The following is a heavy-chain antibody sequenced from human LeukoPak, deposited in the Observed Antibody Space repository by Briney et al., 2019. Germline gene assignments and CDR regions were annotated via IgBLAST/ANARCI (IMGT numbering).Heavy chain of an antibody. J-gene: IGHJ4*02. Sequence: SETLSLTCAVSGGSISSGGYSWSWIRQPPGKGLEWIGYIYHSGSTYYNPSLKSRVTISVDTSKNQFSLKLSSVTAADTAVYYCARSLEWLLPFDYWGQGTLVTVSS. CDR1: GGSISSGGYS. D-gene: IGHD3-3*01. CDR2: IYHSGST. V-gene: IGHV4-30-2*01. CDR3: ARSLEWLLPFDY.